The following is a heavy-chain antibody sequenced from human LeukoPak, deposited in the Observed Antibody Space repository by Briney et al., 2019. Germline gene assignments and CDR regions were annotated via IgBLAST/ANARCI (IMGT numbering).Heavy chain of an antibody. CDR3: ARQTTNYYYGMDV. D-gene: IGHD4-11*01. CDR2: INPNRGGT. V-gene: IGHV1-2*04. Sequence: ASVKVSCKASGYTFTSYYMHWVRQAPGQGLEWMGWINPNRGGTNYAQKFQGWVTMTRDTSISTAYMELSRLRSDDTAVYYCARQTTNYYYGMDVWGQGTTVTVSS. CDR1: GYTFTSYY. J-gene: IGHJ6*02.